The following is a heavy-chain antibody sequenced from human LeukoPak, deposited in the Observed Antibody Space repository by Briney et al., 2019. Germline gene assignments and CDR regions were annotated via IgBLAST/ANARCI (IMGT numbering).Heavy chain of an antibody. Sequence: ASVKVSFKSSAYTFTIYDINWVRQAPGQGLEWLGWMNPNSGNTGYAQKFQGRVTMTRNASITTAYMELSSLRSEDTAVYYCARAPEWGKANYYYYMDVWGKGTTVTVSS. CDR3: ARAPEWGKANYYYYMDV. J-gene: IGHJ6*03. CDR2: MNPNSGNT. V-gene: IGHV1-8*01. CDR1: AYTFTIYD. D-gene: IGHD1-26*01.